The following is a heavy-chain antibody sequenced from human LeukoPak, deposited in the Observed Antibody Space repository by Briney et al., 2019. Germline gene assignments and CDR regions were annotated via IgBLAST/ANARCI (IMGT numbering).Heavy chain of an antibody. Sequence: GGSLRLSCAASGFTLSSYGMHWVRQAPGKGLEWVAVIWYDGTNKYYGDSVKGRFTISRDKSKNTLYLQMNSLRAEDTAVYYCARVVVVPAADNDAFDIWGQGTMVTVSS. CDR3: ARVVVVPAADNDAFDI. CDR2: IWYDGTNK. D-gene: IGHD2-2*01. CDR1: GFTLSSYG. V-gene: IGHV3-33*01. J-gene: IGHJ3*02.